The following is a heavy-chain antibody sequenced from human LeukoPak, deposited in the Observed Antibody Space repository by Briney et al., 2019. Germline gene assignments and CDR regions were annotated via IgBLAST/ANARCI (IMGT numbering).Heavy chain of an antibody. J-gene: IGHJ6*02. Sequence: SVTVSFKASGGTFISYAISWVRQAPGQGVEWMGGIIPILGIENYAQKFQGRVTITADKSTSTAYMELSSLRSEDTAVYYCARGYYDSSPMDVWGQGTTVTVSS. V-gene: IGHV1-69*10. D-gene: IGHD3-22*01. CDR2: IIPILGIE. CDR1: GGTFISYA. CDR3: ARGYYDSSPMDV.